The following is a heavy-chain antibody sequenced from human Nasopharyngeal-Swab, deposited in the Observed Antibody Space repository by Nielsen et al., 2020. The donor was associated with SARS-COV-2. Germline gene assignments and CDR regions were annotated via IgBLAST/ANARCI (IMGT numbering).Heavy chain of an antibody. Sequence: IRQPPGKGLEYVSAISSNGGSTYYANSVKGRFTISRDNSKNTLYLQMGSLRAEDMAVYYCARGTTPRSWYFDLWGRGTLVTVSS. CDR2: ISSNGGST. J-gene: IGHJ2*01. CDR3: ARGTTPRSWYFDL. V-gene: IGHV3-64*01. D-gene: IGHD4-17*01.